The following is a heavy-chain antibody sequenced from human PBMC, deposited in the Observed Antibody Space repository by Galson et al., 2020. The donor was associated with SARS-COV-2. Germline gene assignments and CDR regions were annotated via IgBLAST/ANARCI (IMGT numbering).Heavy chain of an antibody. J-gene: IGHJ4*02. CDR1: GFTFSSYA. CDR3: ARDRGGYLYFDY. V-gene: IGHV3-30-3*01. Sequence: QAGGSLRLSCAASGFTFSSYAMHWVRQAPGKGLEWVALISYDGSNKYYADSVKGRFTISRDNSKNTLYLQMNSLRAEDTAVYYCARDRGGYLYFDYWGQGTLVTVSS. D-gene: IGHD5-12*01. CDR2: ISYDGSNK.